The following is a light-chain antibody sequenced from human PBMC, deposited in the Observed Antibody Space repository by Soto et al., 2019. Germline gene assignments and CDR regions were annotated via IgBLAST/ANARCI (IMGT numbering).Light chain of an antibody. Sequence: EIVLTQSPSTLSLSPRERATLSCRARKRISGYLSWYQQRPGQDPRLLIYDASNRATGMPDRLSGSGSGREFIITISGLEQEESGIYHCHQHGGSPETFGQGTKVDIK. CDR1: KRISGY. J-gene: IGKJ1*01. V-gene: IGKV3-11*02. CDR2: DAS. CDR3: HQHGGSPET.